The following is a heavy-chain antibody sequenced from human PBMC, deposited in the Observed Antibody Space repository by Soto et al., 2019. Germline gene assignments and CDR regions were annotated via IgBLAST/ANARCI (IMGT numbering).Heavy chain of an antibody. J-gene: IGHJ4*02. CDR2: INPNSGGT. V-gene: IGHV1-2*02. CDR3: ARVNVVVVAATREYYFDY. D-gene: IGHD2-15*01. Sequence: QVQLVQSGAEVKKPGASVKVSCKASGYTFTGYYMHWVRQAPGQGLEWMGWINPNSGGTNYAQKFQGTVTMTKDTFISTAYMELGRLRSDDTAVYYCARVNVVVVAATREYYFDYWGQGTLVTVSS. CDR1: GYTFTGYY.